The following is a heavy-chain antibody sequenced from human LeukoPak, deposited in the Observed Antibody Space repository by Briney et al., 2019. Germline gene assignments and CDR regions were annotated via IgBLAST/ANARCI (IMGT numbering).Heavy chain of an antibody. CDR1: GGSISSSSYY. CDR3: ARQRQQLVLGY. Sequence: SETLSLTCTVSGGSISSSSYYWGWIRQPPGKGLEWIGSIYYSGSTYYNPSLKSRVTISVDTSKNQFSLKLSSVTAADTAVYYCARQRQQLVLGYWGQGTLVTVS. V-gene: IGHV4-39*01. J-gene: IGHJ1*01. D-gene: IGHD6-13*01. CDR2: IYYSGST.